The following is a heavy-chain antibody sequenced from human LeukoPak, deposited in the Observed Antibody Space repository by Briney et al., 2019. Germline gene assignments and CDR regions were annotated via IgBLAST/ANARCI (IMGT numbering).Heavy chain of an antibody. CDR2: ISASGGAT. V-gene: IGHV3-23*01. CDR3: TKDRMESSWFGELLGY. CDR1: GFTFRDYA. D-gene: IGHD3-10*01. Sequence: AGGSLRLSCAASGFTFRDYAMSWVRLAPGKGLDWVSVISASGGATDYADSVRGRFTIYRDNSRNTLYLQMNGLRAEDTAVYYCTKDRMESSWFGELLGYWGQGTLVTVSS. J-gene: IGHJ4*02.